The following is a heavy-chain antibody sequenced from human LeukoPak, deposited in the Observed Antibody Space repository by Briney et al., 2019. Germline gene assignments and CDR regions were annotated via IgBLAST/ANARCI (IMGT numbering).Heavy chain of an antibody. J-gene: IGHJ6*02. CDR1: GFTFSDYY. D-gene: IGHD3-3*01. CDR2: ISSSGSTI. CDR3: ARDKRDYDFWSGYFYYYYGMDV. V-gene: IGHV3-11*01. Sequence: GGSLRLSCAASGFTFSDYYMSWIRQAPGKGLEWVSYISSSGSTIYYADSVKGRFTISRDNAKNSLYLQMNSLRAEDTAVYYCARDKRDYDFWSGYFYYYYGMDVCGQGTTVTVSS.